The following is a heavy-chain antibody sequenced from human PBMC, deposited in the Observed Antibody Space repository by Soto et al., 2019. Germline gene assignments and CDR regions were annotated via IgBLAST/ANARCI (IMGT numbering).Heavy chain of an antibody. J-gene: IGHJ3*02. CDR3: AKNNGRDGKSDAFDI. CDR2: ISGSGGHT. V-gene: IGHV3-23*01. CDR1: GFSFSSFA. Sequence: EVQLLESGGGLVQPGGSLRLSCAASGFSFSSFALTWVRQAPGKGLEWVSAISGSGGHTYYADSVTGRFTISRDNSNNTLYLQMNSLRAEDTALYYCAKNNGRDGKSDAFDIWGQGTMVTVSS. D-gene: IGHD2-8*01.